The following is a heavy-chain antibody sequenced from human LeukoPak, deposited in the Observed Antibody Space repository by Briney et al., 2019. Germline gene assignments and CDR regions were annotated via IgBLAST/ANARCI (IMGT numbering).Heavy chain of an antibody. CDR2: IIPIFGTA. Sequence: SVKVSCKASGYTFTNYGLSWVRQAPGQGLEWMGGIIPIFGTANYAQKFQGRVTITADESTSTAYMELSSLRSEDTAVYYCARSAVAAHLACWGQGTLVTVSS. CDR3: ARSAVAAHLAC. J-gene: IGHJ4*02. V-gene: IGHV1-69*13. D-gene: IGHD6-19*01. CDR1: GYTFTNYG.